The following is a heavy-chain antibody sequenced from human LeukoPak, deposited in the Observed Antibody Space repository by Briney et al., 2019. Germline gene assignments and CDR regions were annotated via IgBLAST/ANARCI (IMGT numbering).Heavy chain of an antibody. CDR1: GGSISSSSYY. CDR2: IYTSGST. J-gene: IGHJ5*02. Sequence: SETLSLTCTVSGGSISSSSYYWRWIRQPAGKGLEWIGRIYTSGSTNYNPSLKSRVTMSVDTSKNQFSLKRSSVTAADTAVYYCARNRRGGRDWFDPWGQGTLVTVSS. D-gene: IGHD3-10*01. V-gene: IGHV4-61*02. CDR3: ARNRRGGRDWFDP.